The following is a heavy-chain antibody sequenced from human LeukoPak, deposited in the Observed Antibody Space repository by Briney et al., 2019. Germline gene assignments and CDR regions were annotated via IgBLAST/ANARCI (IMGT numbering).Heavy chain of an antibody. CDR1: GYTFTNYY. J-gene: IGHJ4*02. CDR2: IIPSNNHA. CDR3: AKDGGNFGDNNY. V-gene: IGHV1-46*01. D-gene: IGHD4-23*01. Sequence: ASVKVSCKTSGYTFTNYYMHWVRQAPGQGLEWMGKIIPSNNHASYAQKFQGRVTMTSDTSTSTVHMELSSLGSDDTALYYCAKDGGNFGDNNYWGQGTLVTVSS.